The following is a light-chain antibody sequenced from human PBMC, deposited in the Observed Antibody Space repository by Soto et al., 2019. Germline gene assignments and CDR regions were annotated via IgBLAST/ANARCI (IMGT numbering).Light chain of an antibody. CDR3: SSYTSSSTYV. J-gene: IGLJ1*01. Sequence: QSVLTQPASVSGSPGQSITISCTGTSSDVGAYNYVSWYQQHPGKAPKVMIYDVSNRPSGVSNRFSGSKSGNTASLTISGLQAEDEADYYCSSYTSSSTYVSGTGTKVTVL. CDR2: DVS. V-gene: IGLV2-14*01. CDR1: SSDVGAYNY.